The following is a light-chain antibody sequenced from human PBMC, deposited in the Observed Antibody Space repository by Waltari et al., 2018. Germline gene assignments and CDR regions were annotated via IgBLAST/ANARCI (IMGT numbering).Light chain of an antibody. CDR1: QSIGPW. CDR3: QQYNHYSPLT. V-gene: IGKV1-5*03. J-gene: IGKJ4*01. Sequence: IQMTQYPSTLSASVGTLITITCRASQSIGPWLAWYQLKPGKAPNLMIYQASNLQTGVPSRFSGSGSGTEFTLTINSLQPDDFATYYCQQYNHYSPLTFGGGTKVEIK. CDR2: QAS.